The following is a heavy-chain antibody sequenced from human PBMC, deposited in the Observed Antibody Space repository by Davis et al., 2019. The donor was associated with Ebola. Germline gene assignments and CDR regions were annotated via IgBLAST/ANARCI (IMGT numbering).Heavy chain of an antibody. CDR3: ARGTGDGSCDY. V-gene: IGHV1-46*01. CDR2: INPSAGST. D-gene: IGHD7-27*01. CDR1: GNKFTNCK. Sequence: ASVKVSCKASGNKFTNCKIHWVRQAPGQGLEWMGMINPSAGSTSYALKFQGRLTMTRDTSTNTVSMDLSSLTFEDTAVYYCARGTGDGSCDYWGQGALVTVSS. J-gene: IGHJ4*02.